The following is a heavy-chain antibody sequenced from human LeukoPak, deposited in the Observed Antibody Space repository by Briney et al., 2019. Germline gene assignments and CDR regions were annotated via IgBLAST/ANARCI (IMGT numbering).Heavy chain of an antibody. CDR2: ISSSGSTI. D-gene: IGHD6-13*01. Sequence: GGSLRLSCAASGFIFSNSAMNWVRQAPGKGLEWVSYISSSGSTIYYADSVKGRFTISRDNAKNSLYLQMNSLRAEDTAVYYCARGEQQQVFLGERDAFDIWGQGTMVTVSS. V-gene: IGHV3-48*04. CDR1: GFIFSNSA. J-gene: IGHJ3*02. CDR3: ARGEQQQVFLGERDAFDI.